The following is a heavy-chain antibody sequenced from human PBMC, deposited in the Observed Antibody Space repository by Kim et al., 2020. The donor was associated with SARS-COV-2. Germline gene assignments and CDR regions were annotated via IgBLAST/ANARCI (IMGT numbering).Heavy chain of an antibody. CDR3: ARVLGSSTSYYYYGMDV. D-gene: IGHD2-2*01. Sequence: KGRVTISVDTSKNQFSLKLSSVAAADTAVYYCARVLGSSTSYYYYGMDVWGQGTTVTVSS. V-gene: IGHV4-31*02. J-gene: IGHJ6*02.